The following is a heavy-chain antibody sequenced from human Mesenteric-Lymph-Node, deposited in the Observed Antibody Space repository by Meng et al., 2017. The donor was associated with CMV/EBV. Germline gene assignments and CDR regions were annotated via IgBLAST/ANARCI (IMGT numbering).Heavy chain of an antibody. V-gene: IGHV3-74*01. CDR1: GFAFSASW. CDR2: INSDGSST. J-gene: IGHJ6*02. D-gene: IGHD2-2*01. Sequence: GGSLRLSCAASGFAFSASWMSWVRQAPGKGLVWVSRINSDGSSTSYADSVKGRFTISRDNAKNTLYLQMNSLRAEDTAVYYCARDAKYCSSTSCYSYYYGMDVWGQGTTVTVSS. CDR3: ARDAKYCSSTSCYSYYYGMDV.